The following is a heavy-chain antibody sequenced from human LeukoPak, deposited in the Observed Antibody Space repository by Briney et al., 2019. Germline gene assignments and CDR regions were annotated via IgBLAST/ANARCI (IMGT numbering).Heavy chain of an antibody. CDR1: GFTFSAST. J-gene: IGHJ4*02. V-gene: IGHV3-23*01. Sequence: GGSLRLSCAASGFTFSASTMAWVRQAPGKGLEWVSAIDNQIFYADSVKGRFTISRDDSSNTLYLQMNSLRVEDSAIYYCARDRFGDYDYWGQGTLVTVSS. D-gene: IGHD4-17*01. CDR3: ARDRFGDYDY. CDR2: IDNQI.